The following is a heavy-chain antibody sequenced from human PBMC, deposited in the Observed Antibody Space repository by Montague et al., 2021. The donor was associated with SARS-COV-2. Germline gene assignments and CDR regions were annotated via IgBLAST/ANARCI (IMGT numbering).Heavy chain of an antibody. Sequence: LSLPFPVSGGSISSYYWSWIRQPPGKGLEWIGYMYYSGSTNYNPSLKSRVTLSVDTSKNQFSLKLSSVTAADTAVYYCARDFDYWGQGTLVTVSS. J-gene: IGHJ4*02. CDR2: MYYSGST. V-gene: IGHV4-59*13. CDR1: GGSISSYY. CDR3: ARDFDY.